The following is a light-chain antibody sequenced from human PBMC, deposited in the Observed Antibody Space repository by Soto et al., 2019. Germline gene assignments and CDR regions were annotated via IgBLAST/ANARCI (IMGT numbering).Light chain of an antibody. CDR3: CSYVSSKTYV. J-gene: IGLJ1*01. Sequence: QSVLTQPASVSGSPGQSITISCTGTRTDVGGYNFVSWYQRHPGKAPKLIIYEVSNRPSGVSNRFSGSKSDNTASLTISGLQAEDEADYYCCSYVSSKTYVFGTGTRSPS. CDR1: RTDVGGYNF. V-gene: IGLV2-14*01. CDR2: EVS.